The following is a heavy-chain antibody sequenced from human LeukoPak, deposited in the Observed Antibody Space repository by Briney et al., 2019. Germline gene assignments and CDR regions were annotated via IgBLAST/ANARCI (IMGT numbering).Heavy chain of an antibody. D-gene: IGHD3-3*01. CDR1: GFTFSSYA. CDR3: AKGARLGTIFGVVTPGDYYFDY. V-gene: IGHV3-23*01. J-gene: IGHJ4*02. Sequence: PGGSLRLSCEASGFTFSSYAMTWVRQAPGKGLEWVSAISGSGGSTYYADSVKGRFTISRDNSKNTLYLQMNSLRAEDTAVYYCAKGARLGTIFGVVTPGDYYFDYWGQGTLVTVSS. CDR2: ISGSGGST.